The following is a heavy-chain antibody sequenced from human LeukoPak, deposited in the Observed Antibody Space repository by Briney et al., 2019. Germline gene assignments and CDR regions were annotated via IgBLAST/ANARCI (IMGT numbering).Heavy chain of an antibody. D-gene: IGHD5-18*01. CDR1: GGSFSGYY. CDR2: INHSGST. J-gene: IGHJ6*03. V-gene: IGHV4-34*01. Sequence: SETLSLTCAVYGGSFSGYYWSWIRQPPGKGLEWIGEINHSGSTNYNPSLKSRVTISVDTSKNQFSLKVSSVTAADTAVYYCARTTEGGYTYGYFYYYYMDVWGKGTTVTISS. CDR3: ARTTEGGYTYGYFYYYYMDV.